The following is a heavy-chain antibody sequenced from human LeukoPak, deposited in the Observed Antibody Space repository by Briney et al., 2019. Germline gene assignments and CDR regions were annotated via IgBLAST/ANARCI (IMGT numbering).Heavy chain of an antibody. J-gene: IGHJ2*01. V-gene: IGHV3-30*02. CDR2: IRYDGSDN. Sequence: PGGSLRLSCAASGFTFSNYGMHWVRQAPGKGLEGVAFIRYDGSDNYYADSVKRRFNISRDNSKNTLYLQMNSLRADDTAVYYCAKDRSGYYYEFGYFDLWGRGTLVTVSS. CDR1: GFTFSNYG. D-gene: IGHD3-22*01. CDR3: AKDRSGYYYEFGYFDL.